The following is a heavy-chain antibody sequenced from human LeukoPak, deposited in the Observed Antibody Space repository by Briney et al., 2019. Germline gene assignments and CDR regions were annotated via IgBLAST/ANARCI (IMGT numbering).Heavy chain of an antibody. CDR1: GGTFSSYA. CDR2: IIPIFGTA. CDR3: ARPPLYSSSWYQEEYYFDY. D-gene: IGHD6-13*01. J-gene: IGHJ4*02. Sequence: ASVKVSCTASGGTFSSYAISWVRQAPGQGLEWMGGIIPIFGTANYAQKFQGTVTITADESTSTAYMELSSLRSEDTAVYYCARPPLYSSSWYQEEYYFDYWGQGTLVTVSS. V-gene: IGHV1-69*13.